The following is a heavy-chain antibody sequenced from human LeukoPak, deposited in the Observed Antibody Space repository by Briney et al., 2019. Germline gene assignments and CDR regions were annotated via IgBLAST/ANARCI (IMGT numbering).Heavy chain of an antibody. J-gene: IGHJ4*02. V-gene: IGHV1-2*02. CDR3: ARGYCSGGSCYHFES. CDR1: GYRFSDYY. D-gene: IGHD2-15*01. CDR2: VNSNSGGT. Sequence: GASVKVSCKTSGYRFSDYYMHWVRQAPGQGLEWMGWVNSNSGGTHYAQKFEGRVTMTRDTSISTAHMELSRLKSDDTAVYYCARGYCSGGSCYHFESWGQGTLVTVSS.